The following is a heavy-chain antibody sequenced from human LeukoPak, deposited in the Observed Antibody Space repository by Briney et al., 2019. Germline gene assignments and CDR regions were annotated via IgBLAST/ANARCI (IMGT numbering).Heavy chain of an antibody. CDR2: FDPEDGET. D-gene: IGHD6-19*01. V-gene: IGHV1-24*01. CDR1: GDTLTELS. Sequence: ASVKVSCKVSGDTLTELSMHWVRQAPGKGLEWVGGFDPEDGETIYAQKFQGRVTMTEDTSTDTAYMELSSLRSEDTAVYYCATGRPLIAVAGTGDAFDIWGQGTMVTVSS. CDR3: ATGRPLIAVAGTGDAFDI. J-gene: IGHJ3*02.